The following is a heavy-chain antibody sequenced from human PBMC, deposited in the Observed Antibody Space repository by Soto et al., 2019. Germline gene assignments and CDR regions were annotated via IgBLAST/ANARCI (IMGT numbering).Heavy chain of an antibody. V-gene: IGHV3-30-3*01. D-gene: IGHD3-9*01. CDR2: IANDASSE. CDR1: GFTFSNSP. Sequence: QVQLVESGGGVVQSGGSLRLSCAASGFTFSNSPMHWLRQAPGKGLEWVAIIANDASSENYADSVKGRFTISRDNAENTLYLQMNSLGTEDTALYYFASDDSADWYFDWYFDLWGRGTLVTVSS. J-gene: IGHJ2*01. CDR3: ASDDSADWYFDWYFDL.